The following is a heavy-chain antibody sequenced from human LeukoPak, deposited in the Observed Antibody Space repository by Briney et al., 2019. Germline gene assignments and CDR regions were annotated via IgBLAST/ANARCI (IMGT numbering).Heavy chain of an antibody. CDR3: ARDGWRAVAPRGPFDY. J-gene: IGHJ4*02. D-gene: IGHD6-19*01. V-gene: IGHV1-18*04. CDR2: ISAYNGNT. Sequence: ASVKVSCKASGYTFTGYYMHWVRQAPGQGLEWMGWISAYNGNTNYAQKLQGRVTMTTDTSTSTAYMELRSLRSDDTAVYYCARDGWRAVAPRGPFDYWGQGTLVTVSS. CDR1: GYTFTGYY.